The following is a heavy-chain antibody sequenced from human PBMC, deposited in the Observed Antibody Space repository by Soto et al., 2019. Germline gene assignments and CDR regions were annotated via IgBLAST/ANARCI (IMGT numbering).Heavy chain of an antibody. CDR3: ARGDSTDCSNGVCSFFYNHDMDV. D-gene: IGHD2-8*01. CDR1: GYSFTDYH. V-gene: IGHV1-2*04. CDR2: INPKSGGT. Sequence: ASVKVSCKASGYSFTDYHIHWVRQAPGQGLEWLGRINPKSGGTSTAQKFQGWVTMTTDTSISTASMELTRLTSGDTAIYYCARGDSTDCSNGVCSFFYNHDMDVWGQGTTVTVSS. J-gene: IGHJ6*02.